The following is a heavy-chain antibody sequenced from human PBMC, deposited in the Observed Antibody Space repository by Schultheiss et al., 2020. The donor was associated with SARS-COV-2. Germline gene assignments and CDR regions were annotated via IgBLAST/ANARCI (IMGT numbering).Heavy chain of an antibody. J-gene: IGHJ3*02. CDR2: IYHSGST. CDR3: ARALRITIFGVVGAFDI. CDR1: GGSISSYY. D-gene: IGHD3-3*01. V-gene: IGHV4-39*07. Sequence: SETLSLTCTVSGGSISSYYWGWIRQPPGKGLEWIGSIYHSGSTYYNPSLKSRLTLSVDTSKNQFSLKLSSVTAADTAVYYCARALRITIFGVVGAFDIWGQGTMVTVSS.